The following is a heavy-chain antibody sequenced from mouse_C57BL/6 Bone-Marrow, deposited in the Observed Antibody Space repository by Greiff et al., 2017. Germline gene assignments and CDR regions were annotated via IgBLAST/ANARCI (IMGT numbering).Heavy chain of an antibody. Sequence: EVKLQESGGDLVKPGGSLKLSCAASGFTFSSYGMSWVRQTPDKRLEWVATISSGGSYTYYPDSVTGRFTISRDNAKNTLYLQMSSLKSEDTAMYYCASPGFAWFAYWGQGTLVTVSA. J-gene: IGHJ3*01. V-gene: IGHV5-6*01. CDR1: GFTFSSYG. CDR3: ASPGFAWFAY. CDR2: ISSGGSYT.